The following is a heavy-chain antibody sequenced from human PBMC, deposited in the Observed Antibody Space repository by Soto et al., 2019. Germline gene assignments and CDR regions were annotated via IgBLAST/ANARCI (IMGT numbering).Heavy chain of an antibody. CDR3: ATGGSGYFTY. CDR1: GFTFNTYW. Sequence: EVQLVESGGGLVQPGGSLILSCAASGFTFNTYWMQWVRQAPGKGLVWVSRIKSDGSYTNYADSVKGRFTISRDNAKNTLFLQTNSLGAEDTAVYYCATGGSGYFTYWGQGALVTVSS. CDR2: IKSDGSYT. J-gene: IGHJ4*02. V-gene: IGHV3-74*01. D-gene: IGHD3-22*01.